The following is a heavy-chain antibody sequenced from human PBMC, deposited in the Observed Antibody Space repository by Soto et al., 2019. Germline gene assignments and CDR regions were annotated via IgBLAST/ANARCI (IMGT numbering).Heavy chain of an antibody. CDR1: GESFRGYH. V-gene: IGHV4-34*01. J-gene: IGHJ6*02. D-gene: IGHD6-6*01. Sequence: SETLSLTCAVYGESFRGYHWSWIRQPPGKGLEWIGEINHSGSTNYNPFLKSRVIISLETSKNQFSLILTSVTAADTAVYYCARGLSSSATFYHYYGMDVWGQGTTVTVSS. CDR3: ARGLSSSATFYHYYGMDV. CDR2: INHSGST.